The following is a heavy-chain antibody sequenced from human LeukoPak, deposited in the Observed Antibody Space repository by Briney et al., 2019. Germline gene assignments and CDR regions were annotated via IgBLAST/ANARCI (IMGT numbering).Heavy chain of an antibody. D-gene: IGHD1-7*01. Sequence: SGTLSLTCAVSGDFVSNPGWWSWVRQPPGRGLEWIGEVAYGGHTNYNPSLKSRVIISVDKSKNQISLKLSSVTAADTAVYYCARGWNYAAYFDYWGQGTLVTVSS. CDR2: VAYGGHT. CDR1: GDFVSNPGW. CDR3: ARGWNYAAYFDY. V-gene: IGHV4-4*02. J-gene: IGHJ4*02.